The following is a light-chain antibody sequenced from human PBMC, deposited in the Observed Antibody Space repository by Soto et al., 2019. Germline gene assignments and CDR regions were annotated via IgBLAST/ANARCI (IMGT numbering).Light chain of an antibody. CDR3: QQSYTSPVT. V-gene: IGKV1-39*01. Sequence: IQVTQSPSSLSASVGDRVTITCRASQSISTYLNWYEQKPGKAPNLLIYGASTLQSGVPSRFSGGGSGTYFTLTISGLQPEDFGSYYCQQSYTSPVTFGGGTKVDIK. CDR2: GAS. J-gene: IGKJ4*01. CDR1: QSISTY.